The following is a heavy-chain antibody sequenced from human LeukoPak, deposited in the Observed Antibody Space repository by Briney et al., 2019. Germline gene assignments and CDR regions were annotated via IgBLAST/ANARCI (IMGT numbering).Heavy chain of an antibody. CDR2: IKSKTDGGTT. CDR3: TTRLRSYPK. Sequence: GGSLRLSCAASGFTVSSNYMSWVRQAPGKGLEWVGRIKSKTDGGTTDYAAPVKGRFTISRDDSKNTLYLQMNSLKTEDTAVYYCTTRLRSYPKWGQGTLVTVSS. CDR1: GFTVSSNY. J-gene: IGHJ4*02. V-gene: IGHV3-15*01.